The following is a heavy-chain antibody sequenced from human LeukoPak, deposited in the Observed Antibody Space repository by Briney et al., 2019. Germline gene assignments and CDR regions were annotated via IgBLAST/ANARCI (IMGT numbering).Heavy chain of an antibody. D-gene: IGHD6-19*01. Sequence: ASVKVSCKASGYTFTSYDINWVQQATGQGLEWMGWMNPNSGNTGYAQKFQGRVTMTRNTSISTAYMELSSLRSEDTAVYYCARGRIAVAGKTFDYWGQGTLVTVSS. CDR3: ARGRIAVAGKTFDY. J-gene: IGHJ4*02. V-gene: IGHV1-8*01. CDR2: MNPNSGNT. CDR1: GYTFTSYD.